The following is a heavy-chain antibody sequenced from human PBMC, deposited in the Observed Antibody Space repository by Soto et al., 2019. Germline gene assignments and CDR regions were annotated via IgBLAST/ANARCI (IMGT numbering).Heavy chain of an antibody. CDR1: GFTFSNYG. V-gene: IGHV3-33*01. Sequence: QVQLVESGGGVVQPGRSLRLSCAASGFTFSNYGMHWVRQAPGKGLEWVAVILNDGSNRYHADSVKDRFTISRDNSKNTLYLQMNSLRAEDTAVYYCARDDEYSGNGMDVWVQGTTVTVS. CDR2: ILNDGSNR. CDR3: ARDDEYSGNGMDV. D-gene: IGHD3-10*01. J-gene: IGHJ6*02.